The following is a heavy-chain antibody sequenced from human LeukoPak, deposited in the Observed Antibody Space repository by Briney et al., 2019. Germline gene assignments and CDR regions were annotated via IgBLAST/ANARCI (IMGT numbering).Heavy chain of an antibody. D-gene: IGHD3-10*01. CDR3: ARARLATYYYGSGSSFDLLIDY. Sequence: VSVKVSCKASGYTFTSYYMHWVRQAPGQGLEWMGIINPSGGSTSYAQKFQGRVTMTRDTSTSTVYMELSSLRSEDTAVYYCARARLATYYYGSGSSFDLLIDYWGQGTLVTVSS. CDR1: GYTFTSYY. V-gene: IGHV1-46*01. CDR2: INPSGGST. J-gene: IGHJ4*02.